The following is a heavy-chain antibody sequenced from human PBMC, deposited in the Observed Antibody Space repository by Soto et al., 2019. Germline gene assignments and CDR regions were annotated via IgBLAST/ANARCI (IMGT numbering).Heavy chain of an antibody. J-gene: IGHJ4*02. V-gene: IGHV4-4*02. CDR1: SGSISSSNW. CDR2: IYHSGST. CDR3: ARVGNDCSGGSCYSYYFDY. D-gene: IGHD2-15*01. Sequence: QVQLQESGPGLVKPSGTLSLTCAVSSGSISSSNWWSWVRQPPGKGLEWLGEIYHSGSTNYNPSLRSRVTISVDKSKNQFSLKLSSVTAADTAVYYCARVGNDCSGGSCYSYYFDYWGQGTLVTVSS.